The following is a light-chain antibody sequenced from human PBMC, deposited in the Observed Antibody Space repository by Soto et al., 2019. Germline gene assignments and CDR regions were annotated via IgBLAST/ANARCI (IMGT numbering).Light chain of an antibody. Sequence: QSVLTQPPSVSGSPGQSVTISCTGTSSDFGSYNRVSWYQRPPGTGPKIMIYEVSNRPSGVPDRFSGSKSGNTASLTISGLQAEDEAEYYCSLYTSDSTDVFGTGTKVTVL. CDR3: SLYTSDSTDV. CDR1: SSDFGSYNR. V-gene: IGLV2-18*01. CDR2: EVS. J-gene: IGLJ1*01.